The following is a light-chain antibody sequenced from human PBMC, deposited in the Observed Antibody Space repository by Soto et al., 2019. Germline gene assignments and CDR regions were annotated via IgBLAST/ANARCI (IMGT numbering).Light chain of an antibody. J-gene: IGKJ3*01. CDR1: QSVSSY. Sequence: EIVLTQSPATLSLSPGERATLSCRASQSVSSYLAWYQQKPGQAPRLLIYDTSNRATGIPARFSGSGSGTDFTLTISSLEPEDFAVYYCQQRSNGITFGPGTKVDI. CDR3: QQRSNGIT. V-gene: IGKV3-11*01. CDR2: DTS.